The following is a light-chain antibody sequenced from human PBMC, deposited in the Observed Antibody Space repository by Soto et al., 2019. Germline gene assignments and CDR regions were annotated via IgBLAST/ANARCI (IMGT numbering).Light chain of an antibody. CDR2: DVS. V-gene: IGLV2-14*01. CDR1: SSDVGGYNY. Sequence: QSVLTQPASVSGSPGQSITISCTGTSSDVGGYNYVSLYQQHPGKALKLMIYDVSTRPSGVSNRFSGSKSVNTASLTISGIQAEDEADYYCSSYTSSSTRVFGGGTKVTVL. CDR3: SSYTSSSTRV. J-gene: IGLJ3*02.